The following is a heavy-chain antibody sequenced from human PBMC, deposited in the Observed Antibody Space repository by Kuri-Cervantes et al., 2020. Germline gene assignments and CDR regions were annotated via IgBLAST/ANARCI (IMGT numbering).Heavy chain of an antibody. J-gene: IGHJ4*02. CDR2: ISAYNGNT. V-gene: IGHV1-18*01. D-gene: IGHD2-15*01. CDR3: ARDRMRYCSGGSCYPFDY. Sequence: ASVKVSCKASGYTFTSYGISWVRQAPGQGLEWMGWISAYNGNTNYAQKLQGRVTMTTDTSTSTAYMELRSLRSDDTAVYYCARDRMRYCSGGSCYPFDYWGQGTLVTVSS. CDR1: GYTFTSYG.